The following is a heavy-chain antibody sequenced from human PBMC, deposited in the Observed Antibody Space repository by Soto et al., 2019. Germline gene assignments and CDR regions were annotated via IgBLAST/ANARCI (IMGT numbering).Heavy chain of an antibody. V-gene: IGHV3-23*01. CDR3: AYSSSWKNAFDI. J-gene: IGHJ3*02. Sequence: EVQLLESGGGLVQPGGSLRLSCAASGFTFSSYAMSWVRQAPGKGLEWVSAISGSGGSTYYADSVKGRFTISRDNSKNTLYLQMNSLRAEYTAVYYCAYSSSWKNAFDIWGQGTMVTVSS. CDR2: ISGSGGST. CDR1: GFTFSSYA. D-gene: IGHD6-13*01.